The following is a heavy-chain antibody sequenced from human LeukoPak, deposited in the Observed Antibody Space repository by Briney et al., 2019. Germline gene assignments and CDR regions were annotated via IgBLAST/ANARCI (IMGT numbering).Heavy chain of an antibody. CDR3: ARVRSSRLAAPPDY. CDR1: GYTFTGYY. Sequence: GASVKVSCKASGYTFTGYYMHWVRQAPGQGLEWMGWINPNSGGTNYAQKFQGRVTMTRDTSISTAYMELSRLRSDDTAVYYCARVRSSRLAAPPDYWGQGTLVTVSS. D-gene: IGHD6-6*01. J-gene: IGHJ4*02. CDR2: INPNSGGT. V-gene: IGHV1-2*02.